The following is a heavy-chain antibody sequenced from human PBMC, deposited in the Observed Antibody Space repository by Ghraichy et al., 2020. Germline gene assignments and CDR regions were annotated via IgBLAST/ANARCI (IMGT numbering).Heavy chain of an antibody. CDR3: ARDTPHNSFDP. Sequence: GESPNISCAASGFTFKAYWMHWVRQAPGKGLVWVSRINNDGSDTTYADSVKGRFTVSRDNAENTIFLQMNSLRAEDTAVYYCARDTPHNSFDPWGQGTLVTVSS. V-gene: IGHV3-74*01. CDR2: INNDGSDT. J-gene: IGHJ5*02. CDR1: GFTFKAYW.